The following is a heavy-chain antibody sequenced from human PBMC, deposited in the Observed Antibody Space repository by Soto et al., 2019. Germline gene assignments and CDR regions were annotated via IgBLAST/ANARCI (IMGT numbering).Heavy chain of an antibody. CDR1: VGSISIGGYY. J-gene: IGHJ4*02. V-gene: IGHV4-31*03. Sequence: SETLCITCTISVGSISIGGYYWSWIRQHPGKGLEWIGYIYYSGSTYYNPSLKSRVTISVDTSKNQFSLKLSSVTAADTAVYYCARRGYGLDYWGQGTMVTVSS. CDR2: IYYSGST. D-gene: IGHD3-16*01. CDR3: ARRGYGLDY.